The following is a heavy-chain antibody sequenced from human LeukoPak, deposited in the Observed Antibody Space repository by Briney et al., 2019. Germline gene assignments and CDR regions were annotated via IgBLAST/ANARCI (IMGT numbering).Heavy chain of an antibody. CDR1: GGSISSYY. Sequence: KPSETLSLTCTVSGGSISSYYWSWIRQPPGKGLEWIGYIYYSGSTNYNPSLKSRVTISVDTSKNQFSLKLSSVTVADAAVHDCARGPLRHYYGSGDDAFDIWGQGTMVTVSS. J-gene: IGHJ3*02. D-gene: IGHD3-10*01. CDR3: ARGPLRHYYGSGDDAFDI. V-gene: IGHV4-59*01. CDR2: IYYSGST.